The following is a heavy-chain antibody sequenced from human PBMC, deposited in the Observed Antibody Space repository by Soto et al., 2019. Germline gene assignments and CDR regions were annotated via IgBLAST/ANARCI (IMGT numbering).Heavy chain of an antibody. CDR2: VYATGTS. Sequence: TSETLSLTCIVSGGSMSKFYWSWIRKTAGKGLEWMGRVYATGTSDYNPSLRSRIAMSVDISKKTFSLRLRSVTAADTGVYYCVRDGSKTLRDCFDPWGQGILVTVSS. J-gene: IGHJ5*02. CDR3: VRDGSKTLRDCFDP. CDR1: GGSMSKFY. D-gene: IGHD4-17*01. V-gene: IGHV4-4*07.